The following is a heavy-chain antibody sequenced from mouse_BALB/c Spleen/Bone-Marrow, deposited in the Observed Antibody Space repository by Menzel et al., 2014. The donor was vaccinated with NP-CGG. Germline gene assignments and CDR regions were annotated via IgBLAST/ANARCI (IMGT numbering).Heavy chain of an antibody. V-gene: IGHV2-9*02. D-gene: IGHD2-1*01. CDR1: GFSLTSYG. J-gene: IGHJ3*01. CDR2: IWAGGST. Sequence: QVQLKESGPGLVAPSQSLSITCTVSGFSLTSYGVHWVRQPPGKGLEWLGVIWAGGSTNYNSALMSRLSISKDNSKSQVFLKMNSLQTDDTAMYYCARDNGNFFACWGQGTLVTVSA. CDR3: ARDNGNFFAC.